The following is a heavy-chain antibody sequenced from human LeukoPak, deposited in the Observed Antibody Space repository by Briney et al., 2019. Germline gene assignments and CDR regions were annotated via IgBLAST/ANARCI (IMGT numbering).Heavy chain of an antibody. V-gene: IGHV4-39*01. CDR3: ARVAATPYNWFDP. CDR1: AGSISSSSYY. Sequence: SETLSLTCTVSAGSISSSSYYWGWIRQPPGKGLEWIGSIYYSGSTYYNPSLKSRVTISVDTSKNQFSLKLSSVTAADTAVYYCARVAATPYNWFDPWGQGTLVTVSS. J-gene: IGHJ5*02. CDR2: IYYSGST. D-gene: IGHD2-15*01.